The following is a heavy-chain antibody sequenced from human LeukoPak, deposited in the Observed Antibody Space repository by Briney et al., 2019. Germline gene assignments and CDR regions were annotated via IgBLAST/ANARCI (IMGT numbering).Heavy chain of an antibody. Sequence: GGSLRLSCTASGFTFGDYAMSWIRQAPGKGLEWVSYISSSGSTIYYADSVKGRFTISRDNAKNSLYLQMNSLRAEDTAVYYCARDRGTVTHRGVGYFDYWGQGTLVTVSS. CDR2: ISSSGSTI. V-gene: IGHV3-11*01. J-gene: IGHJ4*02. D-gene: IGHD4-17*01. CDR3: ARDRGTVTHRGVGYFDY. CDR1: GFTFGDYA.